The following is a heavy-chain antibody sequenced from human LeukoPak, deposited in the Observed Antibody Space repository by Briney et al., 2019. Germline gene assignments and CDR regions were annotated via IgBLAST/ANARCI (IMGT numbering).Heavy chain of an antibody. J-gene: IGHJ4*02. CDR3: ARDTTVASGMQY. CDR2: IYIKST. Sequence: PSETLSLTYTVSGGSISTFSWSWIRQFPGKGLEWIGSIYIKSTNYNPSLKSRVAISVDTSKNQFSLRLDSVTTADTAVYYCARDTTVASGMQYWGQGTLVTVSS. D-gene: IGHD6-19*01. CDR1: GGSISTFS. V-gene: IGHV4-59*01.